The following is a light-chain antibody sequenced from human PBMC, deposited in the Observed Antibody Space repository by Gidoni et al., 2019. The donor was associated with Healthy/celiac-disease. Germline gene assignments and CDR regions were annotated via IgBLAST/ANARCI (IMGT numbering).Light chain of an antibody. CDR3: QQRTNWPPLFT. CDR1: QSVSSY. J-gene: IGKJ3*01. V-gene: IGKV3-11*01. Sequence: ESVLIKSLATLSLTPGERATLSCRASQSVSSYLAWYQQKPGQAPRLIIYDASNRATGIPARFSGSGSGTDFTLTISSLEPEDFAVYYCQQRTNWPPLFTFGPXTKVDIK. CDR2: DAS.